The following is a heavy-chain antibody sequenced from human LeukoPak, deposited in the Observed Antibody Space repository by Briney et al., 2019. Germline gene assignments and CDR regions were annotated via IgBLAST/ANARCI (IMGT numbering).Heavy chain of an antibody. CDR3: ARCGYYGSGAYDY. D-gene: IGHD3-10*01. V-gene: IGHV3-30*04. CDR2: ISYDGSNK. J-gene: IGHJ4*02. Sequence: GGSLRLSCAASGFTFSSYAMHWVRQAPGKGLEWVAVISYDGSNKYYADSVKGRFTISRDNSKNTLYLQMNSLRAEDTAVYYCARCGYYGSGAYDYWGQGTLVTVSS. CDR1: GFTFSSYA.